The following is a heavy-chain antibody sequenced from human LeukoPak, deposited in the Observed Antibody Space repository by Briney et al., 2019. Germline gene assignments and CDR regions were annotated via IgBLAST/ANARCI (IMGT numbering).Heavy chain of an antibody. CDR1: GFTFSSYE. D-gene: IGHD5-24*01. CDR3: ARGSDWRWLQGTHFDY. Sequence: GGSLRLSCAASGFTFSSYEMNWVRQAPGKGLESISYISSSGSTIYYADSVKGRFTISRDNAKNSLYLQMNSLRAEDTAVYYCARGSDWRWLQGTHFDYWGQGTLVTVSS. V-gene: IGHV3-48*03. J-gene: IGHJ4*02. CDR2: ISSSGSTI.